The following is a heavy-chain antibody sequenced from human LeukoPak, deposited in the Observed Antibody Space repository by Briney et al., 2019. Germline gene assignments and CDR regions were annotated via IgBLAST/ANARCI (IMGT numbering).Heavy chain of an antibody. CDR1: GFTFSSYA. J-gene: IGHJ4*02. CDR3: ARSGATGTYYFDY. V-gene: IGHV3-23*01. CDR2: IRGSGGST. D-gene: IGHD3-9*01. Sequence: GGSLRLSCAASGFTFSSYAMSWVRQAPGKGLEWLSAIRGSGGSTYYADSVKGRFTISRDNSKNTLYLQTNSLRAQNTAVYYCARSGATGTYYFDYWGQGTLVTVSS.